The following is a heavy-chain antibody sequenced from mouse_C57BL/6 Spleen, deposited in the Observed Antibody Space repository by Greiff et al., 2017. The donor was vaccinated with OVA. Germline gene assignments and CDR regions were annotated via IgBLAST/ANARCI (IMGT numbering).Heavy chain of an antibody. CDR2: IDPSDSET. Sequence: QVQLQQPGAELVRPGSSVKLSCKASGYTFTSYWMHWVKQRPIQGLEWIGNIDPSDSETHYNQKFKDKATLTVDKSSSTAYMQLSSLTSEDSAVYYCAREFTTVVAPNFDVWGTGTTVTVSS. CDR1: GYTFTSYW. D-gene: IGHD1-1*01. V-gene: IGHV1-52*01. CDR3: AREFTTVVAPNFDV. J-gene: IGHJ1*03.